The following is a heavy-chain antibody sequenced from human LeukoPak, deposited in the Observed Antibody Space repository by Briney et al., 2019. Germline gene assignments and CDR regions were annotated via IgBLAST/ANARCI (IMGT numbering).Heavy chain of an antibody. Sequence: ASVKVSCKRSGYTFTHYGISWVRPPPGQGVEWVGWMCALNGNTNYPQKLQGRVTITTDTSTSTAYMELRSLSSDYTAVYYCARDYGRPSLLWFGELPGWFDPWGQGTLVTVSS. J-gene: IGHJ5*02. V-gene: IGHV1-18*01. CDR1: GYTFTHYG. CDR3: ARDYGRPSLLWFGELPGWFDP. D-gene: IGHD3-10*01. CDR2: MCALNGNT.